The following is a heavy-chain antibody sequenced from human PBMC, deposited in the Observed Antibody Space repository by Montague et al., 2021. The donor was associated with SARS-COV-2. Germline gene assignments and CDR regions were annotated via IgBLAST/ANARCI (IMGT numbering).Heavy chain of an antibody. CDR1: GGRGRTDE. Sequence: SLRLSWEGKGGRGRTDEMNWVRQAPGKGLEWVSVIYSGSSSTWYADSVKGRFTISRDNPKNALSLHMNSLRVDDTAVYYCAKGFQPYSYESSGFYTFDYWGEGTLITVTS. J-gene: IGHJ4*02. CDR3: AKGFQPYSYESSGFYTFDY. D-gene: IGHD3-22*01. V-gene: IGHV3-23*03. CDR2: IYSGSSST.